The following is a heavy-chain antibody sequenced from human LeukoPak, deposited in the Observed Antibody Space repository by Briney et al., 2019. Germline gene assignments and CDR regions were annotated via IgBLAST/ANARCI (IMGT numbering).Heavy chain of an antibody. Sequence: GGSLRLSCAASGFAFSSYSMNWVRQAPGKGLEWVSYISYSSSIIYYADSVKGRFTISRDNAKNSLFLQMNSLRAEDTALYYCVRDQGAAGDYWGQGTLVIVSS. CDR3: VRDQGAAGDY. V-gene: IGHV3-48*01. D-gene: IGHD6-13*01. CDR2: ISYSSSII. CDR1: GFAFSSYS. J-gene: IGHJ4*02.